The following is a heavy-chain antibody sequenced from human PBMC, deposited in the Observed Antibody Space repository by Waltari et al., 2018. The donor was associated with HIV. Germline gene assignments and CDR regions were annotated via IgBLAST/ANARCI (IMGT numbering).Heavy chain of an antibody. CDR2: ISSSGTTI. D-gene: IGHD3-22*01. Sequence: QIQLVESGGGLVKPGGPLRLSCAASGFPVSGYYMPWLRQAPGKGLEWISYISSSGTTIYYADSVKGRFTISRDSAKNSLFLQLNSPSLEDTAVYYCAREGLNSYDSSSWFFDLWGRGSLVSVSS. CDR3: AREGLNSYDSSSWFFDL. V-gene: IGHV3-11*01. CDR1: GFPVSGYY. J-gene: IGHJ2*01.